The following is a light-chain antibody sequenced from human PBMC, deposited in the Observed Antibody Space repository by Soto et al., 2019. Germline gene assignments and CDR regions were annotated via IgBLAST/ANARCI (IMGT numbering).Light chain of an antibody. CDR1: SGSIASNY. Sequence: NFMLTQPHSVSESPGKTVTISCTRSSGSIASNYVQWYQQRPGSSPTTVIYEDNQRPSGVPDRFSGSIDSSSNSASLTISGLETEDEADYYCQSYDATNQVFGGGTKLTDL. CDR3: QSYDATNQV. V-gene: IGLV6-57*01. J-gene: IGLJ3*02. CDR2: EDN.